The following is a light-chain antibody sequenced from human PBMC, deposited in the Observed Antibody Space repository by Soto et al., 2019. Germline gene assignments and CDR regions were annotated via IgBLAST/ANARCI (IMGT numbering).Light chain of an antibody. CDR2: QAS. J-gene: IGKJ2*01. CDR1: QSISTW. V-gene: IGKV1-5*03. CDR3: QQYNSYSYT. Sequence: DIQMTLSPSTLSASVGDRVTITCRASQSISTWLAWYQQKPGKAPKLLIYQASSLKSGVPSRFSGSGSGTEFTLTISSLQPDDFATYYCQQYNSYSYTFGQGTKLEIK.